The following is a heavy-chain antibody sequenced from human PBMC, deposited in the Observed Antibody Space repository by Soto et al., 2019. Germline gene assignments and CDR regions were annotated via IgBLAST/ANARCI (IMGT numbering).Heavy chain of an antibody. Sequence: PSETLSLTCTVSGGSISSGDYYWSWIRQPPGKGLEWIGYIYYSGSTYYNPSLKSRVTISVDTSKNQFSLKLSSVTAADTAVYYCARVTWHYYDSSGYYIDYWGQGTLVTVSS. CDR2: IYYSGST. J-gene: IGHJ4*02. D-gene: IGHD3-22*01. CDR1: GGSISSGDYY. V-gene: IGHV4-30-4*01. CDR3: ARVTWHYYDSSGYYIDY.